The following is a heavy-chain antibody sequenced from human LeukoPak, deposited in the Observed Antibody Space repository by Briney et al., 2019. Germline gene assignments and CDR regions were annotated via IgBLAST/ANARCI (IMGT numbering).Heavy chain of an antibody. J-gene: IGHJ4*02. Sequence: GGSLRLSCAASGFTFSDYYMNWVRQAPGKGLEWVSYISSSGSAIYYADSLKGRFTISRDNAKNSLYLQMNSLRAEDTAVYYCARAIGWQGYDYWGQGTLVTVSS. CDR3: ARAIGWQGYDY. CDR1: GFTFSDYY. CDR2: ISSSGSAI. D-gene: IGHD6-19*01. V-gene: IGHV3-11*04.